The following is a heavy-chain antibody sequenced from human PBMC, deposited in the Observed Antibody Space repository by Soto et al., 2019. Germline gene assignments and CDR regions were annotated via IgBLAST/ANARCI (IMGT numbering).Heavy chain of an antibody. Sequence: PVESLKISCKGSGYSFTSYWISWVRQMPGKGLEWMGRIDPSDSYTNYSPSLQGHVTISAYKSISTAYLQWSSLKASDTAMYYCARRTAPHYYYYGMDVWGQGTTVTVSS. V-gene: IGHV5-10-1*01. CDR2: IDPSDSYT. CDR1: GYSFTSYW. CDR3: ARRTAPHYYYYGMDV. D-gene: IGHD5-18*01. J-gene: IGHJ6*02.